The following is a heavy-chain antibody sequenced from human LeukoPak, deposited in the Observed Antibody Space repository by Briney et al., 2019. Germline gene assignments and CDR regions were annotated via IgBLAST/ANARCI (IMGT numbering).Heavy chain of an antibody. D-gene: IGHD4-17*01. Sequence: ASGKVSCKASGYTFTSYYMHWVRQAPGQGLEWMGIINPSGGSTSYAQKFQGRVTMTRDMSTSTVYMELSSLRSEDTAVYYCAREYGDTGGTFDYWGQGTLVTVSS. V-gene: IGHV1-46*01. CDR3: AREYGDTGGTFDY. CDR1: GYTFTSYY. CDR2: INPSGGST. J-gene: IGHJ4*02.